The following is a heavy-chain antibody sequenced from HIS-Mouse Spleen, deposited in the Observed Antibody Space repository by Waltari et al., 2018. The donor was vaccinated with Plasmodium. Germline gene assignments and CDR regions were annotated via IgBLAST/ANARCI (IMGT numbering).Heavy chain of an antibody. V-gene: IGHV4-39*07. J-gene: IGHJ4*02. D-gene: IGHD1-7*01. Sequence: QLQLQESGPGLVKPSETLSLTCTVSGGSISSSSYYWGWIRQPPGKGLEWIGSIYYSVITYYNPSLKSRVTISVDTSKNQLSLKLSSVPAADAAVYYCARDRITGTSYFDYWGQGTLVTVSS. CDR3: ARDRITGTSYFDY. CDR2: IYYSVIT. CDR1: GGSISSSSYY.